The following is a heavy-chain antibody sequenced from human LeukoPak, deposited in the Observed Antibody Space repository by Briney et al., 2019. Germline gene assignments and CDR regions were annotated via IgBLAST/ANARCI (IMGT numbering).Heavy chain of an antibody. CDR2: FYSGGSA. CDR1: GFTVSSNY. CDR3: ARVSPFDY. Sequence: GGSLRLSCVASGFTVSSNYMSWVRQAPGKGLEWLSVFYSGGSAYYADSVNGRFTMSRDNSKNTLYLQMNGLRVEDTAVYYCARVSPFDYWGQGTQVTVSS. V-gene: IGHV3-66*01. J-gene: IGHJ4*02.